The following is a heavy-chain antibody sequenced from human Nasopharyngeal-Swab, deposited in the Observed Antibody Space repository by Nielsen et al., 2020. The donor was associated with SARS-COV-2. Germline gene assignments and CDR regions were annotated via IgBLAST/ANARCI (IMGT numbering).Heavy chain of an antibody. CDR2: ISGSGGST. CDR3: AKNNLAATVTNAGGYYYYGMDV. CDR1: GFTFSSYA. V-gene: IGHV3-23*01. D-gene: IGHD4-17*01. Sequence: GESLKISCVASGFTFSSYAMSWVRQAPGKGLEWVSAISGSGGSTYYADSVKGRFTISRDNSKNTLYLQMNSLRAEDTAVYYCAKNNLAATVTNAGGYYYYGMDVWGQGTTVTVSS. J-gene: IGHJ6*02.